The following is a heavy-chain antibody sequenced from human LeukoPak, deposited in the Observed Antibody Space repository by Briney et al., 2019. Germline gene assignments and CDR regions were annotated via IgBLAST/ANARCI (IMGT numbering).Heavy chain of an antibody. CDR1: GYRFTSYW. CDR3: AMFYYDSSCYQGGY. CDR2: LYAGEFDT. V-gene: IGHV5-51*01. D-gene: IGHD3-22*01. Sequence: GEPLKISCQGSGYRFTSYWIAWARQMPGKGLEWMGILYAGEFDTRYSPSFQGQGTISADKSISTAYLQCISLKASDTAMYYCAMFYYDSSCYQGGYWGQGTLVTVSS. J-gene: IGHJ4*02.